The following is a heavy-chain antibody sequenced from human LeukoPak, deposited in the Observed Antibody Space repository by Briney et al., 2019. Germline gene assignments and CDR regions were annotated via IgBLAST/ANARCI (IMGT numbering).Heavy chain of an antibody. V-gene: IGHV3-30*18. J-gene: IGHJ4*02. CDR3: AKAATYYYDSSGYSPPLSDY. Sequence: PGRSLRLSCAASGFTFSSYGMHWVRQAPGKGLEWVAVISYDGSNKYYADSVKGRFTISRDNSKNTLYLQMNSLRAEDTAVYYCAKAATYYYDSSGYSPPLSDYWGQGTLVTVSS. CDR1: GFTFSSYG. D-gene: IGHD3-22*01. CDR2: ISYDGSNK.